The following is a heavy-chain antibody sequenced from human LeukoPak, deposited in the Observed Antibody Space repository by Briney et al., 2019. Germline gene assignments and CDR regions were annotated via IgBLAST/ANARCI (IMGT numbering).Heavy chain of an antibody. CDR1: GGSISSYY. Sequence: SETLSLTCTVSGGSISSYYWSWFRQPPGKGLEWIGEINHSGSTNYNPSLKSRVTISVDTSKNQFSLKLSSVTAADTAVYYCARAHRLLPYDYVWGSYRSCAFDIWGRGTTGTVSS. CDR3: ARAHRLLPYDYVWGSYRSCAFDI. D-gene: IGHD3-16*02. CDR2: INHSGST. V-gene: IGHV4-34*01. J-gene: IGHJ3*02.